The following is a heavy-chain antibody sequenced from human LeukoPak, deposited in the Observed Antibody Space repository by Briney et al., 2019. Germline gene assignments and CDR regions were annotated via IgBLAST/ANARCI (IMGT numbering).Heavy chain of an antibody. CDR1: GGSISSGDHN. Sequence: PSETLSLTCTVSGGSISSGDHNWSWIRQPPGKGLEWIGYIYYRGTTYDNPSLRSRVSMSVDVTTNRFSLNVTSVTAADTAVYYRVREKWGSPIIDSWGQGTLVIVSS. CDR2: IYYRGTT. CDR3: VREKWGSPIIDS. V-gene: IGHV4-30-4*01. D-gene: IGHD1-26*01. J-gene: IGHJ5*01.